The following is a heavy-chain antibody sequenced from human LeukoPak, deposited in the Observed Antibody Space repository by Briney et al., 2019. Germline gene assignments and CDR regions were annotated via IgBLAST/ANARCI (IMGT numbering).Heavy chain of an antibody. D-gene: IGHD3-22*01. Sequence: PGGSLRLSCAASGFTFSSYSMNWVRQAPGKGLEWVSSISSSSSYIYYADSVKGRYTISRDNAKNSLYLQMNSLRAEDTAVYYCARGSYYYDSSGYYLYYFDYWGQGTLVTVSS. CDR2: ISSSSSYI. J-gene: IGHJ4*02. V-gene: IGHV3-21*01. CDR1: GFTFSSYS. CDR3: ARGSYYYDSSGYYLYYFDY.